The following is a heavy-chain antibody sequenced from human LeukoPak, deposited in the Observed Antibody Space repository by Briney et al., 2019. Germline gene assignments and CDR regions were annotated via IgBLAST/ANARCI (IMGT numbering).Heavy chain of an antibody. CDR2: MNPNSGNT. D-gene: IGHD6-6*01. J-gene: IGHJ6*03. Sequence: ASVKVSCKASGYTFTSYDINWVRQATGQGLEWMGWMNPNSGNTGYAQKFQGRVTMTRNTSISTAYMELSSLRSEDTAVYYCARAPLKEYSSSYGLNLIDYNYYYMDVWGKGTTVTVSS. CDR1: GYTFTSYD. CDR3: ARAPLKEYSSSYGLNLIDYNYYYMDV. V-gene: IGHV1-8*01.